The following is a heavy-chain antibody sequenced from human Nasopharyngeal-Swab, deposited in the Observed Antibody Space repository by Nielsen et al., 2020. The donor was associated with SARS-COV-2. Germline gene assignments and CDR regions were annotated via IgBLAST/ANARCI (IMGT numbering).Heavy chain of an antibody. CDR3: AREDDFWSGSTDYYYYYYMDV. J-gene: IGHJ6*03. D-gene: IGHD3-3*01. Sequence: VCQAPGKGVGWVSSISSSSSYIYYADSVKGRFTISRDNAKNSLYLQMNSLRAEDTAVYYCAREDDFWSGSTDYYYYYYMDVWGKGTTVTVSS. CDR2: ISSSSSYI. V-gene: IGHV3-21*01.